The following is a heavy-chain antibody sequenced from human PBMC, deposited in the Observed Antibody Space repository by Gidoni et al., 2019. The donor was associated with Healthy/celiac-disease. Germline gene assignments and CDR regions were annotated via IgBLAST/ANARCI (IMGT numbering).Heavy chain of an antibody. CDR3: AKDRQYEVVAASFDY. Sequence: EVQLVESGGGLVQPARSLRLSCAAPGFTLVDYAMHWVRQAPGKGLEWVSGISWNSGSIGYADSVKGRFTISRDNAKNSLYLQMNSLRAEDTALYYCAKDRQYEVVAASFDYWGQGTLVTVSS. CDR2: ISWNSGSI. D-gene: IGHD2-15*01. CDR1: GFTLVDYA. J-gene: IGHJ4*02. V-gene: IGHV3-9*01.